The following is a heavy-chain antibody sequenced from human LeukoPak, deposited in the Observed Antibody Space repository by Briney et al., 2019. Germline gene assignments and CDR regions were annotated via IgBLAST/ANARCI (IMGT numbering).Heavy chain of an antibody. CDR3: ARDRYSGYDLLDY. D-gene: IGHD5-12*01. Sequence: RASVKVSCKASGYTFTGYYMHWVRQAPGQGLEWMGWINPNSGGTNYAQKFQGRVTMTRDTSISTAYMELSRLRSDDTAVYYCARDRYSGYDLLDYWGQGTLVTVSS. CDR2: INPNSGGT. V-gene: IGHV1-2*02. CDR1: GYTFTGYY. J-gene: IGHJ4*02.